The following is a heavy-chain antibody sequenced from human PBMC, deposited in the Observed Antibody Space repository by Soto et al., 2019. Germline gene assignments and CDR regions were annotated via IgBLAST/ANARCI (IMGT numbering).Heavy chain of an antibody. J-gene: IGHJ5*02. Sequence: SETLSLTCGVSGGTVASSHWWSWVRQSPGRGLEWIGNVYHTGDTNFNPSLQSRVTFSVDKSNNQFPLRLTSVTAADTAVYFCAREIVTAGGNNYFDPWGPGTLVTVSS. CDR2: VYHTGDT. CDR3: AREIVTAGGNNYFDP. V-gene: IGHV4-4*02. D-gene: IGHD2-21*02. CDR1: GGTVASSHW.